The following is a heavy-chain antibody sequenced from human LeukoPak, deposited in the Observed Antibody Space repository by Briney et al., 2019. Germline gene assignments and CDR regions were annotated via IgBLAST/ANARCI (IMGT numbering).Heavy chain of an antibody. CDR3: ARDSGCSSTSCYARWFDP. CDR2: IYYSGST. Sequence: SETLSLTCTVSVRSICSSSYYWGWIRQPPGEGLEWIGCIYYSGSTYYNPSLKSRVTISVDTSKNQFSLKLRSVTAADTAVYYCARDSGCSSTSCYARWFDPWGQGTLVTVSS. J-gene: IGHJ5*02. V-gene: IGHV4-39*07. CDR1: VRSICSSSYY. D-gene: IGHD2-2*01.